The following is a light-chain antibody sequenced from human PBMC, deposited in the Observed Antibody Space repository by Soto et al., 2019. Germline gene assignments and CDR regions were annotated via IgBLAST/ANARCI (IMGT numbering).Light chain of an antibody. CDR1: QSLRATY. J-gene: IGKJ1*01. CDR3: QQYVTSPRT. Sequence: EVVLTQSPDTLSLSPGETATLSCRASQSLRATYVAWYQQRPGQAPRLLIYGASFGATGIPARFSGRGSGTDFTLSISRLEPEDFAVYYCQQYVTSPRTFGQGTKVEIK. V-gene: IGKV3-20*01. CDR2: GAS.